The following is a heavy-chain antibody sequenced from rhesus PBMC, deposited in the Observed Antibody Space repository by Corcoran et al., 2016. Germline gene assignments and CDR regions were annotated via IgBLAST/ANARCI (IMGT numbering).Heavy chain of an antibody. CDR1: GFTFSAYA. CDR3: AKGGSGWYVDY. Sequence: EVQLVETGGGLAQPGGSLRLSCAASGFTFSAYAMQGFRLGPGTGLEWSSAINSGGDSTSYADSVKGRFTISRDNSKNTLSLQMNSLRAEDTAVYYCAKGGSGWYVDYWGQGVLVTVSS. J-gene: IGHJ4*01. CDR2: INSGGDST. D-gene: IGHD6-31*01. V-gene: IGHV3-103*01.